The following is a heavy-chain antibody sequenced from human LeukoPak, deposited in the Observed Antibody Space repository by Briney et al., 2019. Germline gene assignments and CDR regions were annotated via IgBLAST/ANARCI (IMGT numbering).Heavy chain of an antibody. CDR2: IKSKADGGTT. Sequence: GGSLRLSCAASGSTFTNARMSWVRQAPGKGLEWVGRIKSKADGGTTDYAAPVKGRFTISRDDSKNTLYLQMNSLKNEDTAVYYCATDNDGGNSWAFGFGYWGQGTLVTVSS. D-gene: IGHD4-23*01. CDR3: ATDNDGGNSWAFGFGY. CDR1: GSTFTNAR. J-gene: IGHJ4*02. V-gene: IGHV3-15*01.